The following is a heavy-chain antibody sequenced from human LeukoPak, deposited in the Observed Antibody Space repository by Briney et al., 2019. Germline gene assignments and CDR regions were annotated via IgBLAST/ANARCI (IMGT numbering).Heavy chain of an antibody. J-gene: IGHJ4*02. CDR2: IWYDGSNK. V-gene: IGHV3-33*01. D-gene: IGHD6-19*01. CDR3: ARELTHSSGWYFAY. CDR1: GFTFSSSG. Sequence: AGGSLRLSCAASGFTFSSSGMHWVRQAPGKGLEWVAVIWYDGSNKYYADSVKGRFTISRDNSKNTLYLQMNSLRAEDTAVYYCARELTHSSGWYFAYWGQGTLVTVSS.